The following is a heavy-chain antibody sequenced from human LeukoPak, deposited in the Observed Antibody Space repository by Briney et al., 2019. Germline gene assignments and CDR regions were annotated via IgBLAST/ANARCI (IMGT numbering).Heavy chain of an antibody. CDR1: GYRFSPYW. V-gene: IGHV3-7*03. D-gene: IGHD3-10*02. Sequence: GGSLRLSCAASGYRFSPYWMSWVRQTPGKGLEWVASISDGGRAAYYGDSVRGRFTISRDDARNSLFLQMNGLRADDTAVYYCTIENYVPDSWGQGTLVTVSS. CDR3: TIENYVPDS. J-gene: IGHJ5*02. CDR2: ISDGGRAA.